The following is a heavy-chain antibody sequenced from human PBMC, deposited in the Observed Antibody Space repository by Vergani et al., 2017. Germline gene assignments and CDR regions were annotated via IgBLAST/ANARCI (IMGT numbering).Heavy chain of an antibody. V-gene: IGHV3-11*03. J-gene: IGHJ4*02. CDR3: ARSLYSSSWWDFDY. Sequence: VQLLESGGGLVQPGGSLRLSCAASGFTFSDYYMSWIRQAPGKGLEWVSYISSSSSYTNYADSVKGRFTISRDNAKNSLYLQMNSLRAEDTAVYYCARSLYSSSWWDFDYWGQGTLVTVSS. D-gene: IGHD6-13*01. CDR1: GFTFSDYY. CDR2: ISSSSSYT.